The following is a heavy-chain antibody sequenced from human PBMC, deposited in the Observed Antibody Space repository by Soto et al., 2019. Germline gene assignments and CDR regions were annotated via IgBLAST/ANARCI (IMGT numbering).Heavy chain of an antibody. J-gene: IGHJ5*02. CDR2: ISYDGSNK. V-gene: IGHV3-30-3*01. CDR3: AALGNYYDSSGYYYA. D-gene: IGHD3-22*01. CDR1: GFTFSSYA. Sequence: GGSLRLSCAASGFTFSSYAMHWVRQAPGKGLEWVAVISYDGSNKYYADSVKGRFTISRDNSKNTLYLQMNSLRAEDTAVYYCAALGNYYDSSGYYYAWGQGTLVTVSS.